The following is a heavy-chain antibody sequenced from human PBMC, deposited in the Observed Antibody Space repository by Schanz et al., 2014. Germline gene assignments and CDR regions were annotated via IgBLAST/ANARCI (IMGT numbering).Heavy chain of an antibody. CDR2: ISGDGTTS. J-gene: IGHJ3*02. Sequence: QVQLVESGGGLVKPGGSLRLSCAASGFTFSVYWMHWVRQPPGKGLVSVSRISGDGTTSYYADSVKGRFTISRDNAKNSLYLEMTSLRGEDTAVYYCARENLNWEAFDIWGQGTVVTVSS. CDR1: GFTFSVYW. V-gene: IGHV3-11*01. D-gene: IGHD7-27*01. CDR3: ARENLNWEAFDI.